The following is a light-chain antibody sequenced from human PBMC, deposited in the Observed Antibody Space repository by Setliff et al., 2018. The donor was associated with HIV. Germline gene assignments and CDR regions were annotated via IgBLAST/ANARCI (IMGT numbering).Light chain of an antibody. Sequence: QSALTQPASVSGSPGQSITISCTGTSSDIGGYNYVSWYQQLPGKAPKLMIFQLINRPSGVSNRFSGSKPGNTASLTISGLQAEDEADYYCCSNTGSNTFVFGTGTKVTVL. CDR3: CSNTGSNTFV. J-gene: IGLJ1*01. CDR2: QLI. V-gene: IGLV2-14*01. CDR1: SSDIGGYNY.